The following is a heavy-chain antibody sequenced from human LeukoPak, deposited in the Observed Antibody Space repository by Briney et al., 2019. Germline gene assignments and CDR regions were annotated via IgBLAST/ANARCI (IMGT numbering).Heavy chain of an antibody. D-gene: IGHD3-10*01. J-gene: IGHJ6*03. CDR1: GFTFSSYA. V-gene: IGHV3-21*01. CDR3: ARDRSGFRYYYYYMDV. Sequence: GGSLRLSCAASGFTFSSYAMTWVRQAPGKGLEWVSTISGSGRTTYYADSVKGRFTISRDNAKNSLYLQMNSLRAEDTAVYYCARDRSGFRYYYYYMDVWGKGTTVTVSS. CDR2: ISGSGRTT.